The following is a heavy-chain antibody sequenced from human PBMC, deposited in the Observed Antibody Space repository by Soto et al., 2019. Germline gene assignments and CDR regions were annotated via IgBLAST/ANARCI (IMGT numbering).Heavy chain of an antibody. D-gene: IGHD2-2*01. CDR2: VNEWGTDS. V-gene: IGHV3-74*01. CDR1: GFTFSDAW. Sequence: EVQLVESGGGLVQPGGSLRLSCVASGFTFSDAWMHWVRQAPGKGLVWVSRVNEWGTDSNYADSVKGRFTISRDNARNTVYLQMNGLRVEDTAVYYCASVAVVTRGIDSWGQGTLVTVSS. CDR3: ASVAVVTRGIDS. J-gene: IGHJ4*02.